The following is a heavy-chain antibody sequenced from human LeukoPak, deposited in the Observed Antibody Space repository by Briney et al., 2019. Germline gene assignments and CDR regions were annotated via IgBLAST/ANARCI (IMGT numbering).Heavy chain of an antibody. J-gene: IGHJ6*02. D-gene: IGHD3-22*01. Sequence: GGSLRLSCAASGFTFSSYAMSWVRQAPGKGLEWVLGISGSDDSTYNADSVKGRFTISRDNSKNTLYLQMNNLRVEDTGVYYCVKEGSDYYYDSRGYYYYYYGMDVWGQGTTVTVSS. CDR2: ISGSDDST. CDR1: GFTFSSYA. V-gene: IGHV3-23*01. CDR3: VKEGSDYYYDSRGYYYYYYGMDV.